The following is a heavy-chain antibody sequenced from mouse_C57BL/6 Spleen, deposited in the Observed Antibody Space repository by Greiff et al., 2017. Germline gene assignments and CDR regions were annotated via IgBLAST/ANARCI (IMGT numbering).Heavy chain of an antibody. CDR2: ISYSGST. V-gene: IGHV3-8*01. CDR3: ARYSNDGYFDV. Sequence: DVKLQESGPGLAQPSQTLSLTCSVTGYSITSAYWNWIRKFPGNKLEYMGYISYSGSTYYNPSLKSRISITRDTSKNQYYLQLNSVTTEDTATYYCARYSNDGYFDVWGTGTTVTVSS. J-gene: IGHJ1*03. CDR1: GYSITSAY. D-gene: IGHD2-12*01.